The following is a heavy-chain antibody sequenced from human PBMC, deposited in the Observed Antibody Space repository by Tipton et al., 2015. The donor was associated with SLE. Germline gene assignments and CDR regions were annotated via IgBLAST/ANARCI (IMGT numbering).Heavy chain of an antibody. D-gene: IGHD2-15*01. CDR2: IRSSDGVI. J-gene: IGHJ4*02. CDR1: GFTFSNYE. V-gene: IGHV3-48*03. CDR3: ARDPGDMLGAALDY. Sequence: SLRLSCAASGFTFSNYEMNWVRQAPGKGLEWVSNIRSSDGVIYYADSVKGRFTIPRDNAKNSLYLQMNSLRAEDTAVYYCARDPGDMLGAALDYWGQGTLVTVSS.